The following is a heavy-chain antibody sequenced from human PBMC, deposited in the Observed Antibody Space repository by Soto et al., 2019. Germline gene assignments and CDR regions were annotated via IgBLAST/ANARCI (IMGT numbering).Heavy chain of an antibody. CDR3: SRPVVAATPNDGFEI. CDR2: SRNRAKSYTI. J-gene: IGHJ3*02. V-gene: IGHV3-72*01. D-gene: IGHD5-12*01. CDR1: GFSFSDHY. Sequence: EVQLVESGGGLVQPGGSLRLSCAASGFSFSDHYMDWVRQAPGKGLEWVGRSRNRAKSYTINYAASVKGRFTISRDDSENSVYLQMNGLRTEDTAVYYCSRPVVAATPNDGFEIWGQGRMVTVSS.